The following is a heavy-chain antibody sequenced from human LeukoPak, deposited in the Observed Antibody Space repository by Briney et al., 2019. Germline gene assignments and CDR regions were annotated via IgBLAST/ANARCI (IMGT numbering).Heavy chain of an antibody. V-gene: IGHV3-30-3*01. J-gene: IGHJ4*02. Sequence: GGSLRLSCAASGFTFSSYAMHWVRQAPGKGLEWVAVISYDGSNKYYADSVKGRFTISRDNSKNTLYLQMNSLRAEDTAVYYCASFLENYYDSSGDTRAYWGQGTLVTVSS. CDR1: GFTFSSYA. CDR3: ASFLENYYDSSGDTRAY. D-gene: IGHD3-22*01. CDR2: ISYDGSNK.